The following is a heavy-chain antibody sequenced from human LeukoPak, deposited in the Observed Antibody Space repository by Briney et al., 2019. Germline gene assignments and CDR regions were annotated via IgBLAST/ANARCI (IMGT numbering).Heavy chain of an antibody. CDR1: GFTFDDYA. D-gene: IGHD3-16*02. V-gene: IGHV3-9*01. J-gene: IGHJ4*02. CDR3: AKDRRLGELSLYYFDY. CDR2: ISWNSGSI. Sequence: SGGSLRLSCAASGFTFDDYAMHWVRQAPGKGLEWVSGISWNSGSIGYADSVKGRFTISRDNAKNSLHLQMNSLRAEDTALYYCAKDRRLGELSLYYFDYWGQGTLVTVSS.